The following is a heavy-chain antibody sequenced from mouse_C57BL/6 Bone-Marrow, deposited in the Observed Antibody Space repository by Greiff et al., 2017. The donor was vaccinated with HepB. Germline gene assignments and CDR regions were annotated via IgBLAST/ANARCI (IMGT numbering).Heavy chain of an antibody. CDR2: IRLKSDNYAT. V-gene: IGHV6-3*01. CDR3: TRITTVVARYFDV. J-gene: IGHJ1*03. Sequence: EVKVVESGGGLVQPGGSMKLSCVASGFTFSNYWMNWVRQSPEKGLEWVAQIRLKSDNYATHYAESGKGRFTISRDDSKSSVYLQMNNLRAEDAGIYYCTRITTVVARYFDVWGTGTTVTVSS. CDR1: GFTFSNYW. D-gene: IGHD1-1*01.